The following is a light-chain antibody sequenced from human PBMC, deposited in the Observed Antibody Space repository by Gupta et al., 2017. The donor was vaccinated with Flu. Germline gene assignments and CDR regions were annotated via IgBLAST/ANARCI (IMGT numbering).Light chain of an antibody. CDR1: SSSVGNYNL. Sequence: QSALTQPASVSGSPGQSITISCTGTSSSVGNYNLVSWYQQQPGKAPKLMLYEDTKRPSGVSSRFSGSKSGNTASLTISGLQDEDEAEYYCCSLAGAATYVFGTGTRVTVL. CDR3: CSLAGAATYV. J-gene: IGLJ1*01. CDR2: EDT. V-gene: IGLV2-23*01.